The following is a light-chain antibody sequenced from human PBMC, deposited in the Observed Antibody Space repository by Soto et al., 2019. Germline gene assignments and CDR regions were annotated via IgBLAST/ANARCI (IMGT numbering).Light chain of an antibody. Sequence: EIVMTQSPAPLSVSPGERATVSCRASQSVTTRLAWYQHKPGQAPTLLMSGASNRASGVPVRFSGSGSGTDFTLTITRLEPEDFALYYCQQYGGSPITFGLGTKVDI. V-gene: IGKV3-20*01. J-gene: IGKJ1*01. CDR1: QSVTTR. CDR2: GAS. CDR3: QQYGGSPIT.